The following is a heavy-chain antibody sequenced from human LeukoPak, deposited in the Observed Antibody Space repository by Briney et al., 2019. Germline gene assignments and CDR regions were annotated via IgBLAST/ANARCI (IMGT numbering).Heavy chain of an antibody. V-gene: IGHV3-49*04. D-gene: IGHD3-9*01. Sequence: GGSLRLSCTASGFMFGDYAMTWVRQAPGKGLEWVGLIRGKVYGGTTEYAASVKGRFTISRDDSKTIAYLQMNSLKTEDTAVYYCTRSALSISTYYYMDVWGKATTVTVSS. CDR3: TRSALSISTYYYMDV. CDR2: IRGKVYGGTT. J-gene: IGHJ6*03. CDR1: GFMFGDYA.